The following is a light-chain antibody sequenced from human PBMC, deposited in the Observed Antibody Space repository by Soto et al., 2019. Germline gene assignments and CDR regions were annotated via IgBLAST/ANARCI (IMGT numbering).Light chain of an antibody. Sequence: DIQMTQSPSTLSASVGDRVTITCRASQSLGIWLAWHQQKPGKAPKLLIYDASTLKSGVPSRFSGSVSGTKFTLTISSLQPDDFATYYCQEYNSYSGTFGQGTKVDIK. V-gene: IGKV1-5*01. CDR3: QEYNSYSGT. CDR1: QSLGIW. J-gene: IGKJ1*01. CDR2: DAS.